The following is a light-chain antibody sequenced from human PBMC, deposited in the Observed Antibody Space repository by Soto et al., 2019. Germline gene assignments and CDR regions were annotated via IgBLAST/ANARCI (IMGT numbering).Light chain of an antibody. CDR1: QSINSSY. Sequence: EIVLTQSPGTLSLSPGERATLSCRASQSINSSYLAWYQQKPGQAPRLLLYGASSRATGIPDRFSGSGSGTDFTLNISRLEPEDFSVYYCQQFGSSPGFTFGPGTKVDIK. V-gene: IGKV3-20*01. J-gene: IGKJ3*01. CDR3: QQFGSSPGFT. CDR2: GAS.